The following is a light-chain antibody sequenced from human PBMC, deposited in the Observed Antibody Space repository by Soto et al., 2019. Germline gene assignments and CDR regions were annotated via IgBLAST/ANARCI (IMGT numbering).Light chain of an antibody. CDR3: QQYNTYST. J-gene: IGKJ5*01. CDR2: DAS. Sequence: AIQLTQSPSSLSASVGDRVTITCRASQGISSYLGWYQQKPGKAPNLLIYDASSLESGVPSRFSGGGSGTEFTLTISSLQPDDFATYYCQQYNTYSTFGQGTRLEIK. CDR1: QGISSY. V-gene: IGKV1-13*02.